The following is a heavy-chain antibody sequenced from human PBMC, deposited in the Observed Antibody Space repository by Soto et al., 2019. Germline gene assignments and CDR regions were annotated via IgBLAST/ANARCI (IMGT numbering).Heavy chain of an antibody. CDR1: GFTFSSYA. CDR2: ISGSGGST. D-gene: IGHD2-15*01. CDR3: AKFRIVVVVAAAPPYYYGMDV. V-gene: IGHV3-23*01. Sequence: GSLILSCAASGFTFSSYAMSWVRQAPGKGLEWVSAISGSGGSTYYADSVKGRFTISRDNSKNTLYLQMNSLRAEDTAVYYCAKFRIVVVVAAAPPYYYGMDVWGQGTTVTVSS. J-gene: IGHJ6*02.